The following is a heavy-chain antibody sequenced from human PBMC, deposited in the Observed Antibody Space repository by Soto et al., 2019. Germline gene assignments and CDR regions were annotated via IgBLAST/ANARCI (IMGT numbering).Heavy chain of an antibody. CDR3: ARGRYCLTGRCFQHWFDS. D-gene: IGHD2-15*01. CDR1: GDSISTVDYF. CDR2: IYKSATT. V-gene: IGHV4-30-4*01. Sequence: SETLSLTCSVSGDSISTVDYFWAWIRQPPGQALEYIGYIYKSATTYYNPSFESRVAISLDTSKSQFSLNVTSVTAADTAVYFCARGRYCLTGRCFQHWFDSWGQGNMVTV. J-gene: IGHJ5*01.